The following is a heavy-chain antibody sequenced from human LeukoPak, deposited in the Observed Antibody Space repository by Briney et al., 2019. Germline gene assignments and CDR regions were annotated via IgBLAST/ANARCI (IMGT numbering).Heavy chain of an antibody. J-gene: IGHJ4*02. Sequence: SVKVSCKASGGTFSSYAISWVRQAPGQGLEWMGGIIPIFGTANYAQKFQGRATITADESTSTAYMELSSLRSEDTAVYYCAREIPLLGYCSSTSCYSYYFDYWGQGTLVTVSS. D-gene: IGHD2-2*01. CDR1: GGTFSSYA. CDR3: AREIPLLGYCSSTSCYSYYFDY. V-gene: IGHV1-69*13. CDR2: IIPIFGTA.